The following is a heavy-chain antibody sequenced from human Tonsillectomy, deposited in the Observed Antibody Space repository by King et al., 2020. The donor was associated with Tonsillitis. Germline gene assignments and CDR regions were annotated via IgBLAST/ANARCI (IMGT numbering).Heavy chain of an antibody. J-gene: IGHJ4*02. Sequence: QLVQSGAEVKKPGSSVKVSCKASGGTFSSYAINWVRQAPGQGLQWMGGIIPIFGTPSYAQKFQGRVTITADESTGTTYMELSGLRSEDTAVYFCAREGTYYYDTSDYRWYYFDYWGQGTLVTVSS. D-gene: IGHD3-22*01. CDR2: IIPIFGTP. V-gene: IGHV1-69*01. CDR3: AREGTYYYDTSDYRWYYFDY. CDR1: GGTFSSYA.